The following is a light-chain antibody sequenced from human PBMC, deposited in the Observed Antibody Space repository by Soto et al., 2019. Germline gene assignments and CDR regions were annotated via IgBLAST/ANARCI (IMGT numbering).Light chain of an antibody. V-gene: IGKV2-28*01. CDR2: LGS. Sequence: DVVMTQSPLSLPVTLGQPASISCTSSQSLLYNNGHNYLYWYQQKAGQSPQLLIYLGSYRASGVPDRFTGSGSGTDFTLKISRVEAEDVGVYYCMQALQTPFTFGPGTKVDIK. J-gene: IGKJ3*01. CDR1: QSLLYNNGHNY. CDR3: MQALQTPFT.